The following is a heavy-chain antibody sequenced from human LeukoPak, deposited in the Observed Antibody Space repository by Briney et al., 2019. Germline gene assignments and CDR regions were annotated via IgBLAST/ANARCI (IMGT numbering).Heavy chain of an antibody. CDR3: ARDTVGYCTNGVCHNWFDP. D-gene: IGHD2-8*01. V-gene: IGHV4-30-4*08. CDR1: GGSISSGDYY. Sequence: SETLSLTCTVSGGSISSGDYYWSWIRQPPGKGLEWIGYIYYSGSTYYNPSLKSRVTISVDTSKNQFSLKLSSVTAADTAVYYCARDTVGYCTNGVCHNWFDPWGQGTLVTV. CDR2: IYYSGST. J-gene: IGHJ5*02.